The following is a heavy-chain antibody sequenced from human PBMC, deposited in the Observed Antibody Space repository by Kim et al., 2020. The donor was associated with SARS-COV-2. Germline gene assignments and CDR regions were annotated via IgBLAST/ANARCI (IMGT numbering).Heavy chain of an antibody. J-gene: IGHJ4*02. V-gene: IGHV3-15*01. CDR2: IKTKTDGGTT. Sequence: GGSLRLSCAVSGFTLSNAWMSWVRQAPGKGLEWVALIKTKTDGGTTDYAAPVKGRFTISSENSKDTRYLQMNSLKTEDTAVDYCTTRYCSGVSCPVGGQGTLVIVSS. D-gene: IGHD2-15*01. CDR3: TTRYCSGVSCPV. CDR1: GFTLSNAW.